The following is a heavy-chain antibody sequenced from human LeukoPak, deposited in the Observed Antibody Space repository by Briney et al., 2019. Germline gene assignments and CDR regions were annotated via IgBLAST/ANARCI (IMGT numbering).Heavy chain of an antibody. V-gene: IGHV3-53*01. CDR2: IYSGGST. CDR3: ARDPGVGGYNYGYYYYYGMDV. Sequence: GGSLRLSCAASGFTVSSNYMNWVRQAPGKGLEWVSVIYSGGSTYYADSVKGRFTISRDNSKNTLYLQMNSLRAEDMAVYYCARDPGVGGYNYGYYYYYGMDVWDQGTTVTVSS. CDR1: GFTVSSNY. J-gene: IGHJ6*02. D-gene: IGHD5-18*01.